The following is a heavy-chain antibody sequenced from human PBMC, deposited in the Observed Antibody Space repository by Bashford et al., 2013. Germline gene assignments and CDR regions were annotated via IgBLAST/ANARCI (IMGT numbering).Heavy chain of an antibody. CDR2: ISYSGGST. D-gene: IGHD2-21*01. CDR3: AKDLWGFSGMDV. V-gene: IGHV3-23*01. J-gene: IGHJ6*01. CDR1: GFKFSTYE. Sequence: GGSLRLSCRDASGFKFSTYEMNWVRQAPGKGLEWVLGISYSGGSTYYADSVKGRFTISRDNSKNTLFLQMNSLRAEDTAVYYCAKDLWGFSGMDVWGQGTTVTVSS.